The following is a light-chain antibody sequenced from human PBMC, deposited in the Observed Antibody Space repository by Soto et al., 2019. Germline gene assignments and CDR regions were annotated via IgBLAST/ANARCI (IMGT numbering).Light chain of an antibody. CDR3: QQYGSSPRP. Sequence: EIVLTQSPGTLSLSPGERATLSCRASQSVSSTYLAWYQHKPGQAPRLLIYGASNRATGIPDRFSGSGAGTDVTLTISRLEPEDLAVYYCQQYGSSPRPFGQGTKVEIK. CDR1: QSVSSTY. CDR2: GAS. J-gene: IGKJ1*01. V-gene: IGKV3-20*01.